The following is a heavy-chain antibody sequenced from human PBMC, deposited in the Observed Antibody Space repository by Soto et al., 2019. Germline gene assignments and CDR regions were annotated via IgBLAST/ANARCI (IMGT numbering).Heavy chain of an antibody. D-gene: IGHD2-21*01. J-gene: IGHJ4*02. CDR3: ARQWTYSRGGEIDY. V-gene: IGHV3-30*03. Sequence: PGGSLRLSCAASGFSFSTYGMHWVRQAPGKGLEWVAFISNDGSNKYYADSVKGRFTISRDNSKNTLYLQMNSLRAEDTAVYYCARQWTYSRGGEIDYWGQGTLVTVSS. CDR1: GFSFSTYG. CDR2: ISNDGSNK.